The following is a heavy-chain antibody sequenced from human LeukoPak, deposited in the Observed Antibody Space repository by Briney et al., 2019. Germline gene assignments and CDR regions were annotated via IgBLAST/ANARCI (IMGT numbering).Heavy chain of an antibody. CDR1: GGSFSGYY. Sequence: SETLSLTCAVYGGSFSGYYWSWIRQPPGKGLEWIGEINHSGSTNYNPSLKSRVTISVDTSKNQFSLKLSSVTAADTAVYYCARGTPPVSGEFPRYFQHWGQGTLVTVSS. J-gene: IGHJ1*01. CDR3: ARGTPPVSGEFPRYFQH. D-gene: IGHD3-10*02. CDR2: INHSGST. V-gene: IGHV4-34*01.